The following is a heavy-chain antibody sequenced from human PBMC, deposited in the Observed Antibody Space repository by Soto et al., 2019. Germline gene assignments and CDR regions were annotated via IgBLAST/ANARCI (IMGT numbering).Heavy chain of an antibody. CDR3: ARDLQYQLLYGDWFDP. CDR1: GFTFSSYA. D-gene: IGHD2-2*02. J-gene: IGHJ5*02. Sequence: QVQLVESGGGVVQPGRSLRLSCAASGFTFSSYAMHWVRQAPGKGLEWVAVISYDGSNKYYADSVKGRFTISRDNSKNTLYLQMNSLRAEDTAVYYCARDLQYQLLYGDWFDPWGQGTLVTVSS. CDR2: ISYDGSNK. V-gene: IGHV3-30-3*01.